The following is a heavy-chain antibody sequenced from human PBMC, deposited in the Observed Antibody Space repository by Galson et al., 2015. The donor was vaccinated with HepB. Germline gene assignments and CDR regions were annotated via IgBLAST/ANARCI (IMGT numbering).Heavy chain of an antibody. CDR1: GFTVSSNY. CDR3: ARDTYYDYVWGSYRYTTAFDI. Sequence: SLRLSCAASGFTVSSNYMSWVRQAPGKGLEWVSVIYSGGSTYYADSVKGRFTISRDNSKNTLYLQMNSLRAEDTAVYYCARDTYYDYVWGSYRYTTAFDIWGQGTMVTVSS. CDR2: IYSGGST. D-gene: IGHD3-16*02. V-gene: IGHV3-66*01. J-gene: IGHJ3*02.